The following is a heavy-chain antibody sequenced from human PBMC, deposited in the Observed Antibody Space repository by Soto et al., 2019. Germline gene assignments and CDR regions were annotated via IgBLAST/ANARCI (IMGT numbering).Heavy chain of an antibody. V-gene: IGHV3-23*01. CDR3: AKDHELERYFQH. D-gene: IGHD1-26*01. CDR2: ISGSGGST. J-gene: IGHJ1*01. CDR1: GGSISSSSYY. Sequence: PSETLSLTCTVSGGSISSSSYYWGWIRQPPGKGLEWVSAISGSGGSTYYADSVKGRFTISRDNSKNTLYLQMNSLRAEDTAVYYCAKDHELERYFQHWGQGTLVTVS.